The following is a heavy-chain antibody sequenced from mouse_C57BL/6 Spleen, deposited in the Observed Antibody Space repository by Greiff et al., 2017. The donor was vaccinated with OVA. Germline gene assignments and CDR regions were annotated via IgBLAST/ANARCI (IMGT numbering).Heavy chain of an antibody. Sequence: EVKLMESGGGLVQPGGSMKLSCVASGFTFSNYWMNWVRQSPEKGLEWVAQIRLKSDNYATHYAESVKGRFTISRDDSKSSVYLQMNNLRAEDTGIYYCTRMGYGGPFDYWGQGTTLTVSS. CDR2: IRLKSDNYAT. J-gene: IGHJ2*01. CDR3: TRMGYGGPFDY. D-gene: IGHD1-1*02. V-gene: IGHV6-3*01. CDR1: GFTFSNYW.